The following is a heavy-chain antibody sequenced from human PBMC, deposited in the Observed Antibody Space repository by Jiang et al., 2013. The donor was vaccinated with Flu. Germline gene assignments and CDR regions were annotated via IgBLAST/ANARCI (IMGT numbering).Heavy chain of an antibody. V-gene: IGHV4-39*07. CDR1: GGSLSSTDYY. CDR2: IYHSGST. D-gene: IGHD5-12*01. Sequence: LLKPSETLSLTCTVSGGSLSSTDYYWAWIRQPPGKGLEWIGSIYHSGSTYYNPSLTSRLAMSVHTSKNQISLKLTSVTAADTALYYCARAQKYSGFELPYFDFWGQGALVHRLL. CDR3: ARAQKYSGFELPYFDF. J-gene: IGHJ4*02.